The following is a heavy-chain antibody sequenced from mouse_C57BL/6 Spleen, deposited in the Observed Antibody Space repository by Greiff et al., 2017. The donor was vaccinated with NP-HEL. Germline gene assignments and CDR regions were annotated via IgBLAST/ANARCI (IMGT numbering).Heavy chain of an antibody. V-gene: IGHV1-69*01. J-gene: IGHJ4*01. CDR3: ARKDYKTAMDY. D-gene: IGHD2-12*01. CDR1: GYTFTSYW. Sequence: VQLQQPGAELVMPGASVKLSCKASGYTFTSYWMHWVKQRPGQGLEWIGEIDPSDSYTNYNQKFKGKSTLTVDKSSSTAYMQLSSLTSADSAVYYCARKDYKTAMDYWGQGTSVTVSS. CDR2: IDPSDSYT.